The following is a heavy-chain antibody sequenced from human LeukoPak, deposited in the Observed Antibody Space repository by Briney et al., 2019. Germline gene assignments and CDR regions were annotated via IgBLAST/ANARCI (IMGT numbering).Heavy chain of an antibody. J-gene: IGHJ4*02. D-gene: IGHD6-6*01. CDR2: ISSSGSTI. Sequence: GGSLRLSCAASGFTFSDYYMSWIRQAPGKGLEWVSYISSSGSTIYYADSVKGRFTISRDNAKNSLYLQMNSLRAEDTAVYYCARDFGDYGSSSDYFDYWGQGTLVTVSS. V-gene: IGHV3-11*04. CDR3: ARDFGDYGSSSDYFDY. CDR1: GFTFSDYY.